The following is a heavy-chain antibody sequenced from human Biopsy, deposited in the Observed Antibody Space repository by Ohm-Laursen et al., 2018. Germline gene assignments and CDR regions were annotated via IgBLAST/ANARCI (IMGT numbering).Heavy chain of an antibody. J-gene: IGHJ4*02. V-gene: IGHV3-74*01. CDR1: EFIFSRFW. CDR3: TRAEAGSGSLLYFDY. Sequence: SLRLSCTASEFIFSRFWMYWVRQAPGKGLVWVSRINSDGSSTNYADAVKGRLTISRDNAKNTVFLQMNSLRAEDTAVYYCTRAEAGSGSLLYFDYWGQGTLVTVSS. CDR2: INSDGSST. D-gene: IGHD3-10*01.